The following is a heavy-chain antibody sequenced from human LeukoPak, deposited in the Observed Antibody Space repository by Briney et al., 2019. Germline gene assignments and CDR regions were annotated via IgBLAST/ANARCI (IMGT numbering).Heavy chain of an antibody. CDR3: ARELQSHPDFDL. CDR2: INHSGST. CDR1: GGSFSGYY. D-gene: IGHD1-26*01. J-gene: IGHJ2*01. V-gene: IGHV4-34*01. Sequence: SETLSLTCAVYGGSFSGYYWSWIRQPPVKGLEWIGEINHSGSTNYNPSLKSRVTISVDTSKNQFSLKLSSVTAADTAVYYCARELQSHPDFDLWGRGTLVTVSS.